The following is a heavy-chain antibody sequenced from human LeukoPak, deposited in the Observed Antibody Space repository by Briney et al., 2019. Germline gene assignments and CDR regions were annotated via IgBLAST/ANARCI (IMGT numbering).Heavy chain of an antibody. CDR3: SGLRDGYQVSFDY. Sequence: PGGSLRLSCAAPGFTFSGSSIHWVRQASGQGLEWVGRIRSKTNTYATAYAASVKGRFTISRDDSKNTAYLQMNGLKTEDTAVYYCSGLRDGYQVSFDYWGQGTLVTVSS. CDR1: GFTFSGSS. D-gene: IGHD5-24*01. CDR2: IRSKTNTYAT. J-gene: IGHJ4*02. V-gene: IGHV3-73*01.